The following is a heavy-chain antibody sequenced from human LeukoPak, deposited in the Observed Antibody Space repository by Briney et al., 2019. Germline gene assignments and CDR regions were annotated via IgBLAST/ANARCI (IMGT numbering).Heavy chain of an antibody. CDR3: ARGLQVPPNPGYCSSTSCNPSDY. D-gene: IGHD2-2*01. Sequence: GGSLRLSCAASGFTFSSYSMNWVRQAPGKGLEWVSSISSSSRYIYYADSVKGRFTISRDNAKNSLYLQMNSLRAEDTAVYYCARGLQVPPNPGYCSSTSCNPSDYWGQGTLDTASS. CDR1: GFTFSSYS. J-gene: IGHJ4*02. CDR2: ISSSSRYI. V-gene: IGHV3-21*01.